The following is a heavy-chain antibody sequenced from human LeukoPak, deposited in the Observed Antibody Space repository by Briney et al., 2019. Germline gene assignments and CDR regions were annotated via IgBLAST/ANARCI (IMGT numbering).Heavy chain of an antibody. V-gene: IGHV3-74*01. D-gene: IGHD5-12*01. CDR2: INSDGINT. CDR1: GFTFSNYW. J-gene: IGHJ4*02. Sequence: GSLRLSCAASGFTFSNYWMHWVRQAPGKGLVWVSRINSDGINTSYADSVKGRFTISRDNAKNTLNLQMNSLRAGDTAVYYCAKDGAWLRFDDWGQGILVTVSS. CDR3: AKDGAWLRFDD.